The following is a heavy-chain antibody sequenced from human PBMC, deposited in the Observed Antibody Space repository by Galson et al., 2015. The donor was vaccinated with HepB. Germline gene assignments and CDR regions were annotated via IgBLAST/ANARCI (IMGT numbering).Heavy chain of an antibody. Sequence: SLRLSCAASGFTFSSYAMHWVRQAPGKGLEWVAVISYDGSNKYYADSVKGRFTISRDNSKNTLYLQMNSLRAEDTAVYYCAKDLHHQRWLQFHYGFDYWGQGTLVTVSS. CDR1: GFTFSSYA. V-gene: IGHV3-30*04. D-gene: IGHD5-24*01. J-gene: IGHJ4*02. CDR2: ISYDGSNK. CDR3: AKDLHHQRWLQFHYGFDY.